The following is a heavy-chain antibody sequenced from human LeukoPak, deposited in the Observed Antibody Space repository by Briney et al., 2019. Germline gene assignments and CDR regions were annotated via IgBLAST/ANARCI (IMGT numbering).Heavy chain of an antibody. CDR1: GXSISSLY. J-gene: IGHJ4*02. CDR2: IYYTGST. CDR3: ARHRAYSSSSPFDY. D-gene: IGHD6-6*01. Sequence: PSETLSLTCSVSGXSISSLYWGWIRQPPGKGLEWIGYIYYTGSTNYNPSLRGRVTMFVDMSKNQFSLRLSSVTAADAAVYYCARHRAYSSSSPFDYWGQGTLVTVSS. V-gene: IGHV4-59*08.